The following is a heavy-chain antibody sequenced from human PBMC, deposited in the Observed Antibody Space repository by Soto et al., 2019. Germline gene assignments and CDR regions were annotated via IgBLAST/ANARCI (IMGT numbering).Heavy chain of an antibody. V-gene: IGHV4-31*03. CDR1: GDSISGGASF. Sequence: TGPGPPTSSETLSLTCTVSGDSISGGASFWSWIRQPPGKGLEWIANVYYSGSSYYNPSLKSRLTISVDTTKNQFSLQLKSMTAADTAVYYCAKLSCTSSTCYFPGWFDPWGQGTLVTVS. CDR3: AKLSCTSSTCYFPGWFDP. CDR2: VYYSGSS. D-gene: IGHD2-2*01. J-gene: IGHJ5*02.